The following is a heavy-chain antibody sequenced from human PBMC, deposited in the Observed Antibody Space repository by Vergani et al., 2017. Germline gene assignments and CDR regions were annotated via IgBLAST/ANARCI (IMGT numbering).Heavy chain of an antibody. Sequence: QVQLQESGPGLVKPPGTLSLTCAVSGDSIISGGHYWTWIRQYPGKGLEWIGYIYYSGTTYYNPSLKSRVSISVDTSENEFSLKLRSVTAADTAVYFCARDRSGYYDVDYWGQGTLVTVSS. J-gene: IGHJ4*02. CDR1: GDSIISGGHY. CDR2: IYYSGTT. V-gene: IGHV4-31*11. CDR3: ARDRSGYYDVDY. D-gene: IGHD3-3*01.